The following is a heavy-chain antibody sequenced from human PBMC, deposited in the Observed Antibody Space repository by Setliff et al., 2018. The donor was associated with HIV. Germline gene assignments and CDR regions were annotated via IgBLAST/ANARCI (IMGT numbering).Heavy chain of an antibody. CDR3: SRGTFGGVIAQYYFDY. D-gene: IGHD3-16*02. CDR2: VYTSEIS. J-gene: IGHJ4*02. CDR1: GGSMSSYY. V-gene: IGHV4-4*08. Sequence: PSETLSLTCTLSGGSMSSYYWTWIRQPPGKGLEWIGYVYTSEISNYNSSLRSRVVISLDTSKNQFSLKLGSVTAADTAVYYCSRGTFGGVIAQYYFDYWGQGTLVTVSS.